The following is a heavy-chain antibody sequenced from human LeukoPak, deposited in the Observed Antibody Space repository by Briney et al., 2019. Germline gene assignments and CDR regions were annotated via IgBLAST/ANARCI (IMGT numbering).Heavy chain of an antibody. CDR2: ISSDGDTT. CDR3: ARDRGPRTGFMVREAYDY. V-gene: IGHV3-74*01. D-gene: IGHD3-10*01. J-gene: IGHJ4*02. CDR1: GFTFSDYW. Sequence: PWGSLRLSCVASGFTFSDYWIHWVRQAPGKGLVWVSRISSDGDTTNYADSVKGRFTISRDNAKNTLYLQMNSLRVEDTAVYYCARDRGPRTGFMVREAYDYWGQGTLVTVSS.